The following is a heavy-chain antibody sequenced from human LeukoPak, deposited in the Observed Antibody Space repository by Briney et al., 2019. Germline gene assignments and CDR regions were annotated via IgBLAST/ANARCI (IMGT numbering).Heavy chain of an antibody. J-gene: IGHJ5*02. D-gene: IGHD3-16*01. Sequence: SQTVSLTCTVSGASLSSGSYYWSWIRQPAGKGLEWIGLIYTSGSTNYNPSLKSRVTMSVDTSKNQFSLKLSSVTAADTAVYYCARDPGDGWFDPWGQGTLVTVSS. CDR1: GASLSSGSYY. CDR3: ARDPGDGWFDP. CDR2: IYTSGST. V-gene: IGHV4-61*02.